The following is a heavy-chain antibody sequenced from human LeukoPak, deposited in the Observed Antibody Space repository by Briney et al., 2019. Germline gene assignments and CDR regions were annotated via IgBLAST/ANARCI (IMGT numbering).Heavy chain of an antibody. Sequence: SETLSLTCAVSGYSISSGYYWGWIRQPPGKGLEWIGSIYHSGSTYYNPSLKSRVTISVDTSKNQFSLKLSSVTAADTAVYYCASDMSQDYSNYGYYYYYMDVWGKGTTVTVSS. V-gene: IGHV4-38-2*01. D-gene: IGHD4-11*01. CDR2: IYHSGST. CDR3: ASDMSQDYSNYGYYYYYMDV. J-gene: IGHJ6*03. CDR1: GYSISSGYY.